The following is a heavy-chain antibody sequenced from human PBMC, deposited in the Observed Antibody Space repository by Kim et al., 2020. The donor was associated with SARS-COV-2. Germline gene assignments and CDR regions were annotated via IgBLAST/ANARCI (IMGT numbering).Heavy chain of an antibody. CDR1: GYTFKSYP. Sequence: ASVKVSCKAYGYTFKSYPIHWLRQAPGQRPEWMGWVNAANDETQYSQKFQGRVTITRDTSANTASMELRRLTTKDTAIYYCARDMDLTVYDYWGKVTLVT. CDR2: VNAANDET. CDR3: ARDMDLTVYDY. J-gene: IGHJ4*02. V-gene: IGHV1-3*01. D-gene: IGHD4-4*01.